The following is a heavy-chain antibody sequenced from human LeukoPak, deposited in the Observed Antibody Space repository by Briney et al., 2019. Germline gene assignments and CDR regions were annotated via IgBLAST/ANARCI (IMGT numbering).Heavy chain of an antibody. Sequence: SETLSLTCTVSGGSISSSYWSWIRQPPGKGLEWIGYISYSGSTNCNPSLRSRVTISVDTSKNQFSLKLTSVTAADTAVYYCARGRSGGLVTLDYWGQRTLVTVSS. CDR2: ISYSGST. CDR1: GGSISSSY. V-gene: IGHV4-59*01. CDR3: ARGRSGGLVTLDY. J-gene: IGHJ4*02. D-gene: IGHD2-21*02.